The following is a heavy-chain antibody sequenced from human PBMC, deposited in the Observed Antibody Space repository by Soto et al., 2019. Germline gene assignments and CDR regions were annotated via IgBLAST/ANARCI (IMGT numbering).Heavy chain of an antibody. CDR2: ISYDGSNK. V-gene: IGHV3-30-3*01. J-gene: IGHJ6*02. Sequence: GGPLRLSCAASGFTFSSYAMHWVRQAPGKGLEWVAVISYDGSNKYYADSVKGRFTISRDNSKNTLYLQMNSLRAEDTAVYYCARGLELSYYYYYYGMDVWGQGTTVTVSS. D-gene: IGHD1-7*01. CDR1: GFTFSSYA. CDR3: ARGLELSYYYYYYGMDV.